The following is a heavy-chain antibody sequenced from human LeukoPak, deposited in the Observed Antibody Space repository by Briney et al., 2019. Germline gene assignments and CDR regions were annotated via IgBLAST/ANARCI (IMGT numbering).Heavy chain of an antibody. D-gene: IGHD1-26*01. CDR1: GFIFSNYG. CDR3: VREAAATLFDY. CDR2: ISSSSRDI. J-gene: IGHJ4*02. V-gene: IGHV3-21*01. Sequence: GGSLRLSCAASGFIFSNYGMHWVRQAPGKGLEWVAAISSSSRDIFYADSVKGRFSISRDNTQNSLSLQMSSLKAEDTAVYYCVREAAATLFDYWGQGTLVTVSS.